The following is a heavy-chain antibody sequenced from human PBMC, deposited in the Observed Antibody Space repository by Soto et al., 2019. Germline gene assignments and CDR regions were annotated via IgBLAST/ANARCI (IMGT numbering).Heavy chain of an antibody. J-gene: IGHJ4*02. V-gene: IGHV1-69*12. Sequence: QVQLVQSGAEVKKHESSVKVSCKAPGGTFSTYAISWVGQAPGQGLEWMGGIIPMFGTANYAQRFQDRVTITADESTNTVYMELSSLRSEDTALYFCASGIQLWLRRINNGYSGWGQGTLVTVSS. CDR3: ASGIQLWLRRINNGYSG. CDR1: GGTFSTYA. D-gene: IGHD5-18*01. CDR2: IIPMFGTA.